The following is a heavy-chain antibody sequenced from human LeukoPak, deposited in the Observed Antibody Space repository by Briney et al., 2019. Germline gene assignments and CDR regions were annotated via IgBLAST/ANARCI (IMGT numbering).Heavy chain of an antibody. Sequence: PGGSLRLSCAASGFTFSSYAMSWVRQAPGKGLEWVSGISKSGGSSYYADSVKGRFTIPRDNSKNTLYLQMNSLRAEDTAVYYCAKEKEFYFDNWGQGALVTVSS. J-gene: IGHJ4*02. V-gene: IGHV3-23*01. D-gene: IGHD3-10*01. CDR2: ISKSGGSS. CDR1: GFTFSSYA. CDR3: AKEKEFYFDN.